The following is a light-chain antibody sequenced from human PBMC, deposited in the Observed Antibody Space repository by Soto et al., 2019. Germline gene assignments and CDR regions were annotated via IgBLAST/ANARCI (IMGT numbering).Light chain of an antibody. Sequence: DIPMTQSPSTLSASFGDTVTITCRASQSISRWLAWYQQKPGKAPKILISDASILENGVPSRFSGTGSGTEFTLTISNLQPDDFATYFCQQYNSFSLITFGQGTRLEI. CDR1: QSISRW. J-gene: IGKJ5*01. V-gene: IGKV1-5*01. CDR3: QQYNSFSLIT. CDR2: DAS.